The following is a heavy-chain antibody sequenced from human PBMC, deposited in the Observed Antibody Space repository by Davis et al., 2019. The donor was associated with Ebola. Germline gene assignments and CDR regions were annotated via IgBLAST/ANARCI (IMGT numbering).Heavy chain of an antibody. CDR1: GGSISSYY. CDR3: ARGDWLYYYDMDV. CDR2: IYYSGST. V-gene: IGHV4-39*07. D-gene: IGHD2-21*01. J-gene: IGHJ6*02. Sequence: MPSETLSLTCTVSGGSISSYYWGWIRQPPGKGLEWIGSIYYSGSTNYNPSLKSRVTISVDTSKNQFSLKLSSVTAADTAVYYCARGDWLYYYDMDVWGQGTTVTVSS.